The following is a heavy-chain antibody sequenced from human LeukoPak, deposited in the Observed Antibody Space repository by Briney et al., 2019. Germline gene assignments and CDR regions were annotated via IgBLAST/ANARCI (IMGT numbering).Heavy chain of an antibody. CDR1: GFTFDDYA. D-gene: IGHD3-3*01. CDR2: ISWDGGST. J-gene: IGHJ5*02. Sequence: GGSLRLSCAASGFTFDDYAMHWVRQAPGKGLEWVSLISWDGGSTYYADSVKGRFTISRDNSQNSLYLQMNSLRAEDTALYYCAKGAYYDFWSDNWFNPWGQGTLATVSS. V-gene: IGHV3-43D*03. CDR3: AKGAYYDFWSDNWFNP.